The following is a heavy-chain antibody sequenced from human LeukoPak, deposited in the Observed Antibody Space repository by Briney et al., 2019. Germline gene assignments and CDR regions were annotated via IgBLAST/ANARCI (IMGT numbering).Heavy chain of an antibody. Sequence: ASVKVSCKASGYTFTGYYMHWVRQAPGQGLEWMGIINPSGGSTSYAQKFQGRVTMTRDMSTSTVYMELSSLRSEDTAVYYCARDSRGYDFWSGYYSHYYYMDVWGKGTTVTVSS. V-gene: IGHV1-46*01. J-gene: IGHJ6*03. CDR2: INPSGGST. CDR1: GYTFTGYY. CDR3: ARDSRGYDFWSGYYSHYYYMDV. D-gene: IGHD3-3*01.